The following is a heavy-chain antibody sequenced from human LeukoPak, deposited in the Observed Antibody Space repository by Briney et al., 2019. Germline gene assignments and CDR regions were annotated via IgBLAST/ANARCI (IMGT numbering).Heavy chain of an antibody. CDR3: ARGGEAYQDY. CDR2: IYYSGST. D-gene: IGHD2-2*01. J-gene: IGHJ4*02. V-gene: IGHV4-39*07. Sequence: SETLSLTCTVSGGSISSGDYYWSWIRQPPGKGLEWIGSIYYSGSTYYNPSLKSRVTISVDTSKNQFSLKLSSVTAADTAVYYCARGGEAYQDYWGQGTLVTVSS. CDR1: GGSISSGDYY.